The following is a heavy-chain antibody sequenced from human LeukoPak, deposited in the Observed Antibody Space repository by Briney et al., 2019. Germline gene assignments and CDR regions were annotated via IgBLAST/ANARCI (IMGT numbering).Heavy chain of an antibody. V-gene: IGHV3-7*04. D-gene: IGHD5-24*01. J-gene: IGHJ4*02. Sequence: GGSLRLSCAASGFTLSYYWMTWVRRAPGKGLEWVANIMQDGSEKYYVDSVKGRFTISRDNAKNSLYLQMNSLRAEDTAVYYCARTYVGYTTFFDYWGQGTLVTVSS. CDR1: GFTLSYYW. CDR2: IMQDGSEK. CDR3: ARTYVGYTTFFDY.